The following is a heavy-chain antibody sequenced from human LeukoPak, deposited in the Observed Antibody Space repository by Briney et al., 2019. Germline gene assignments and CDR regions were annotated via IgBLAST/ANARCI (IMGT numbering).Heavy chain of an antibody. CDR2: IYHSGIT. CDR3: ARHLWVGSSIGAFYFEY. Sequence: SETLSLTCAVSGYSISSGYCWGWIRQPPGKGLEWIGSIYHSGITYYNPSLKSRVTISVDTSKNQFSLKLSSVTAADTAVYYCARHLWVGSSIGAFYFEYWGQGTLVTVSS. CDR1: GYSISSGYC. D-gene: IGHD3-3*02. J-gene: IGHJ4*02. V-gene: IGHV4-38-2*01.